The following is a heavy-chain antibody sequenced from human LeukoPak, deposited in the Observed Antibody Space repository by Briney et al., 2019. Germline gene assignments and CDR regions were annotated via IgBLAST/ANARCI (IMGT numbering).Heavy chain of an antibody. CDR2: INHSGST. CDR3: ARSYCSSTSCYWFDP. J-gene: IGHJ5*02. V-gene: IGHV4-34*01. CDR1: GGSSSGYY. D-gene: IGHD2-2*01. Sequence: SETLSLTCAVYGGSSSGYYWSWIRQPPGKGLEWIGEINHSGSTNYNPSLKSRVTISVDTSKNQFSLKLSSVTAADTAVYYCARSYCSSTSCYWFDPWGQGTLVTVSS.